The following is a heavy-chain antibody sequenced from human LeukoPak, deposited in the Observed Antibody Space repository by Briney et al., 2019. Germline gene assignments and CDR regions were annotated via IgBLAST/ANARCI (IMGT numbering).Heavy chain of an antibody. J-gene: IGHJ4*02. CDR1: GFTFSDYS. Sequence: GGSLRLSCAASGFTFSDYSINWVRQAPGKGLEWVSFIDSSSSYIYYADSVKGRFIISRDNAKNSLYLQVHSLRAEDTAVYYCARDPIRYSSGPTFSDYWGQGTLVTVSS. V-gene: IGHV3-21*01. D-gene: IGHD6-19*01. CDR3: ARDPIRYSSGPTFSDY. CDR2: IDSSSSYI.